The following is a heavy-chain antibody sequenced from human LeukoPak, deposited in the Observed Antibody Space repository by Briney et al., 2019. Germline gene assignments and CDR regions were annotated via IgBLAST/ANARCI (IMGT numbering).Heavy chain of an antibody. CDR2: ISGSGGST. CDR1: GFTFSSYA. CDR3: AKFRDVDYDSSGYSY. V-gene: IGHV3-23*01. Sequence: GGSLRLSCAASGFTFSSYAMSWARQAPGKGLEWVSAISGSGGSTYYADSVKGRFTISRDNSKNTLYLQMNSLRAEDTAVYYCAKFRDVDYDSSGYSYWGQGTLVTVSS. J-gene: IGHJ4*02. D-gene: IGHD3-22*01.